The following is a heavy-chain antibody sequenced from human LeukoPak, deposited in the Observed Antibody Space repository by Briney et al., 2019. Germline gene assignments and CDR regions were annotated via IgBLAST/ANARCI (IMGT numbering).Heavy chain of an antibody. CDR3: ARVKLSYANDLSTFDI. CDR1: SGSISSYY. Sequence: SKTLSLTCTVPSGSISSYYWSWIRQSPGKGLEWVGFIYYSGNTNYNPSLKSRVTISIDTSKNQFSLKLSSVTAADTAVYYCARVKLSYANDLSTFDIWGQGTMVTVSS. CDR2: IYYSGNT. V-gene: IGHV4-59*01. J-gene: IGHJ3*02. D-gene: IGHD3-16*01.